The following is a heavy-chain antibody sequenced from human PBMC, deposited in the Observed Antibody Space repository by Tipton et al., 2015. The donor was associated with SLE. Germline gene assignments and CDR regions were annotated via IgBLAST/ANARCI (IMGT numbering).Heavy chain of an antibody. CDR1: GGPFSRHY. V-gene: IGHV4-59*11. J-gene: IGHJ3*02. CDR2: IFYSGST. Sequence: TLSLTCTVSGGPFSRHYWSWIRQPPGKGLDWIGNIFYSGSTNYNPSLKSRVIISVDMSNIQFSLKLCSVTAADTAVYYCAGGDDSRGRVHSWGQGQRVTASS. CDR3: AGGDDSRGRVHS. D-gene: IGHD3-10*01.